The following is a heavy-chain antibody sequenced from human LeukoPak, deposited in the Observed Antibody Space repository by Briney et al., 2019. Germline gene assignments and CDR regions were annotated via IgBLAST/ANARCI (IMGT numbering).Heavy chain of an antibody. CDR2: ISSSSSYI. CDR1: GFTFSTYW. Sequence: GGSLRLSCAASGFTFSTYWMTWVRQAPGKGLEWVSSISSSSSYIYHADSVKGRFTITRDNAKNSLYLQMNSLRAEDTAVYYCARDLNYRFDYWGQGTLVTVSS. J-gene: IGHJ4*02. V-gene: IGHV3-21*01. D-gene: IGHD4-11*01. CDR3: ARDLNYRFDY.